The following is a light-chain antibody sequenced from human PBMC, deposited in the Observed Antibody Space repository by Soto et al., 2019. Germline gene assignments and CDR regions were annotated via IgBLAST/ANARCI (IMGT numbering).Light chain of an antibody. V-gene: IGKV1-5*03. Sequence: DIQMTQSPSTLSASLGDRVIITCRASQSITTWLAWYQQKPGKAPNLLIYKASTLKSGVRSRFSGSGSWTEFTLTTSSLQPDDFATYYCQQYDNDSWTFGQGTKVEIK. J-gene: IGKJ1*01. CDR2: KAS. CDR3: QQYDNDSWT. CDR1: QSITTW.